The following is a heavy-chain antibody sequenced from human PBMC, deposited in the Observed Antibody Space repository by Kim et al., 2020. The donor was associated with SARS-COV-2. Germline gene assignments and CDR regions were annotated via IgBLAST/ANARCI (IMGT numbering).Heavy chain of an antibody. Sequence: GRFTISRDDSKNTLYLQMNSLKTEDTAVYYCTTDPQMGDDVDYYYYGMDVWGQGTTVTVSS. J-gene: IGHJ6*02. CDR3: TTDPQMGDDVDYYYYGMDV. V-gene: IGHV3-15*01. D-gene: IGHD2-21*02.